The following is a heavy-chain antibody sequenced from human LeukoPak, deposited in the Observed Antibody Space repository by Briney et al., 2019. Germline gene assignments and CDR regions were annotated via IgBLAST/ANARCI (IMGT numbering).Heavy chain of an antibody. J-gene: IGHJ4*02. Sequence: GGSLRLSCAASGFTFSSYAMSWVRQAPGKGLEWVSSISSSSSYIYYADSVKGRFTISRDNAKNSLYLQMNSLRAEDTAVYYCARDGPGILNYWGQGTLVTVSS. CDR1: GFTFSSYA. V-gene: IGHV3-21*01. CDR2: ISSSSSYI. CDR3: ARDGPGILNY. D-gene: IGHD6-13*01.